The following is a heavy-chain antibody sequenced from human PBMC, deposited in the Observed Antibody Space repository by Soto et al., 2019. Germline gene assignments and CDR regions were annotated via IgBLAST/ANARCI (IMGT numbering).Heavy chain of an antibody. D-gene: IGHD3-10*01. V-gene: IGHV5-51*01. Sequence: PGESLKISCKGSGYSFTSYWIGWVRQMPGKGLEWMGIIYPGDSDTRYSPSFQGQVTISADKSISTAYLQWSSLKASDTAMYYCARYHYYGSGSYYWDAFDIWGQGTMVTVSS. CDR2: IYPGDSDT. J-gene: IGHJ3*02. CDR3: ARYHYYGSGSYYWDAFDI. CDR1: GYSFTSYW.